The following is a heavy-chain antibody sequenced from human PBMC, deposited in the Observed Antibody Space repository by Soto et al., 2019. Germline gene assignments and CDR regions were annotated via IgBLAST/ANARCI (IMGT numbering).Heavy chain of an antibody. V-gene: IGHV3-30*03. J-gene: IGHJ4*02. Sequence: QVQLVESGGGVVQPGRSLRLSCAASGFTFSSYGMHWVRQAPGKGLEWVAVISYDGSNKYYADSVKGRFTISRDNSKNTLYLQMNSLRAEDTAVYYCARESGYYYVAFDYWGQGTLVTVSS. CDR3: ARESGYYYVAFDY. CDR2: ISYDGSNK. CDR1: GFTFSSYG. D-gene: IGHD3-22*01.